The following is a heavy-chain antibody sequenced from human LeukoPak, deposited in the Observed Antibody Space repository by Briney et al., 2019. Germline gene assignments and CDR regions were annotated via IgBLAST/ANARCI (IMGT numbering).Heavy chain of an antibody. CDR2: ISAYNGNT. J-gene: IGHJ4*02. D-gene: IGHD3-10*01. CDR3: ARSEVLLWFGELGGY. CDR1: GYAFTSYG. V-gene: IGHV1-18*01. Sequence: VASVKVSCKASGYAFTSYGISWVRKAPGQGLEWMVWISAYNGNTNYAQKLQGRVTMTTDTSTSTAYMELRSLRSDDTAVYYCARSEVLLWFGELGGYWGQGTLVTVSS.